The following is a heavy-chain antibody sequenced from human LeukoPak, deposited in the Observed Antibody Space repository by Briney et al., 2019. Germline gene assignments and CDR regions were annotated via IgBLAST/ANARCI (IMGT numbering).Heavy chain of an antibody. J-gene: IGHJ4*02. V-gene: IGHV3-7*01. CDR1: GFTFSSYW. CDR2: IQQDGSMK. D-gene: IGHD2-15*01. Sequence: PGGSLRLSCAASGFTFSSYWMSWVRQAPGKGLEWVANIQQDGSMKYYVDSVKGRFTVSRDSARNSLYLQMNSLRGEDTAVYYCAIIEPVKWCLSDWGQGTLVTVSS. CDR3: AIIEPVKWCLSD.